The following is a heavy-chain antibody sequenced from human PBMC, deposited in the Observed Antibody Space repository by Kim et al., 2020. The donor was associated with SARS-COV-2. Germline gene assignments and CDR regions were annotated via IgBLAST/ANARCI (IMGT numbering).Heavy chain of an antibody. Sequence: GGSLRHSCAASGFTFSSYWMHWVRQAPGKGLVWVSRINSDGSSTSYADSVKGRFTISRDNAKNTLYLQMNSLRAEDTAVYYCASIQLWLPGEDYWGQGTLVTVSS. CDR1: GFTFSSYW. J-gene: IGHJ4*02. CDR3: ASIQLWLPGEDY. CDR2: INSDGSST. D-gene: IGHD5-18*01. V-gene: IGHV3-74*01.